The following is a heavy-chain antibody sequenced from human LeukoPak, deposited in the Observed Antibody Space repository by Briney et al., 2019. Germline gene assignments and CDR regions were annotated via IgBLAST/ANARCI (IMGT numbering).Heavy chain of an antibody. J-gene: IGHJ4*02. CDR2: IYYSGST. CDR1: GGSISSYY. V-gene: IGHV4-59*01. D-gene: IGHD3-22*01. Sequence: SETLSLTCTVSGGSISSYYWSWIRQPPGKGLEWIGYIYYSGSTNYNPSLKSRVTISVDTSKNQLSLKLSSVTAADTAVYYCARVGRPYYYDSSGSDAFDYWGQGTLVTVSS. CDR3: ARVGRPYYYDSSGSDAFDY.